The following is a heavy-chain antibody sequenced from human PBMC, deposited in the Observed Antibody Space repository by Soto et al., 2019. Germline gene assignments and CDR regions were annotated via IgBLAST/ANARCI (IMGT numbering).Heavy chain of an antibody. V-gene: IGHV1-8*01. CDR2: MNTNSGNT. D-gene: IGHD3-16*01. J-gene: IGHJ5*02. Sequence: QVQFVQSGAEVKKPGASVKVSCKASGYTFTSYDMNWVRQAPGQGLEYLGWMNTNSGNTGYLQKFQGRVTMTRDTSISSANMDRRSMRSADTAVYYCARGIKYCDYSRRFDPWGQGTMVTVSS. CDR1: GYTFTSYD. CDR3: ARGIKYCDYSRRFDP.